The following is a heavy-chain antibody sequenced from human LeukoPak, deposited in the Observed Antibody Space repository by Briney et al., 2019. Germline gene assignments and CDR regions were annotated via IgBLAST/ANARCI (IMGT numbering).Heavy chain of an antibody. CDR2: IIPIFGTA. J-gene: IGHJ3*02. V-gene: IGHV1-69*13. CDR1: GGTFSSYA. D-gene: IGHD1-1*01. CDR3: ARELERRVDAFDI. Sequence: SVKVSCKASGGTFSSYAISWVRQAPGQGLEWMRGIIPIFGTANYAQKFQGRVTITADESTSTAYMELSSRRSEDTAVYYCARELERRVDAFDIWGQGTMVTVSS.